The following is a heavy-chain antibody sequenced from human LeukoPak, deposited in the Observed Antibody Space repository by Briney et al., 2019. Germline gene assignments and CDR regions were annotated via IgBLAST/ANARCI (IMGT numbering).Heavy chain of an antibody. CDR1: GYTFTGYY. CDR2: INPNSGGT. J-gene: IGHJ5*02. V-gene: IGHV1-2*02. Sequence: ASGKVSCKASGYTFTGYYMHWVRQAPGQGLEWMGWINPNSGGTNYAQKFQGRVTMTRDTSISTAYMELSRLRSDDTAVYYCARSRSYDLGNWFDPWGQGTLVTVSS. D-gene: IGHD5-12*01. CDR3: ARSRSYDLGNWFDP.